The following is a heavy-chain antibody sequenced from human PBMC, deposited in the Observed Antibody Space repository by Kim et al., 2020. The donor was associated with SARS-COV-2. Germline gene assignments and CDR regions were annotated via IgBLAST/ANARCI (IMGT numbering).Heavy chain of an antibody. J-gene: IGHJ3*02. V-gene: IGHV3-30*18. D-gene: IGHD2-2*03. CDR1: GFTFSSYG. Sequence: GGSLRLSCAASGFTFSSYGMHWVRQAPGKGLEWVAVISYDGSNKYYADSVKGRFTISRDNSKNTLYLQMNSLRAEDTAVYYCAKSLAGYCSSTSCYLYDAFDIWGQGTMVTVSS. CDR3: AKSLAGYCSSTSCYLYDAFDI. CDR2: ISYDGSNK.